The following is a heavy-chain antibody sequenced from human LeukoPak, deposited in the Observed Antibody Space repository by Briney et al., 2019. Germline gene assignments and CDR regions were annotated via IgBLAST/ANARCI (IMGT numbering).Heavy chain of an antibody. J-gene: IGHJ4*02. D-gene: IGHD3-10*01. CDR3: ARALITMVRRASFDY. CDR2: INHSGST. V-gene: IGHV4-34*01. CDR1: GASITSFY. Sequence: PSETLSLTCTVSGASITSFYWSWIRQPPGKGLEWIGEINHSGSTNYNPSLKSRVTISVDTSKNQFSLKLSSVTAADTAVYYCARALITMVRRASFDYWGQGTLVTVSS.